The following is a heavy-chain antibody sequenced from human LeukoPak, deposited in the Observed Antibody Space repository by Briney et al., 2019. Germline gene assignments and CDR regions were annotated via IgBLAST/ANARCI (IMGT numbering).Heavy chain of an antibody. J-gene: IGHJ5*02. CDR1: GYTFTGYY. D-gene: IGHD6-13*01. CDR2: INPNSGGT. V-gene: IGHV1-2*02. CDR3: AREEGSGYSSSWYKENWFDP. Sequence: ASVKVSCKASGYTFTGYYMHWVRQAPGQGLEWMGWINPNSGGTNYAQKFQGRVTMTRDTSISTAYMELSRLRSDDTAVYYCAREEGSGYSSSWYKENWFDPWGQGTLVTVSS.